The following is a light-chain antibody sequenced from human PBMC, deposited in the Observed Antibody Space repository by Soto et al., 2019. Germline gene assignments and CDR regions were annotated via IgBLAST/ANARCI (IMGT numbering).Light chain of an antibody. CDR3: MQGLTTPLT. Sequence: DIVLTQSPLSLPVTPGEPASISCRSSQSLLSSNGNNYLDWYLQKPGQSPQVLIYLGSNRASGVPDRFSGSGSGTDFTLKISRVEAEDVWVYYCMQGLTTPLTFGGGTKVEIK. J-gene: IGKJ4*01. V-gene: IGKV2-28*01. CDR2: LGS. CDR1: QSLLSSNGNNY.